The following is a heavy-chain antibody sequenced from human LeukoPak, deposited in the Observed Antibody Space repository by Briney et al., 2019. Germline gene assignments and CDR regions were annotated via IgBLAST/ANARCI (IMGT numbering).Heavy chain of an antibody. CDR3: ARGVEPLAANTLAY. V-gene: IGHV3-53*01. Sequence: GGALRLSCAASGFTVITNDMTWVRPAPGKGLEWVSVLYSDGNTKYADSVQGRFTISRDNSKNTLYLEMNSLSPDDTAVYYCARGVEPLAANTLAYWGQGTLVTVSS. J-gene: IGHJ4*02. CDR2: LYSDGNT. D-gene: IGHD1-14*01. CDR1: GFTVITND.